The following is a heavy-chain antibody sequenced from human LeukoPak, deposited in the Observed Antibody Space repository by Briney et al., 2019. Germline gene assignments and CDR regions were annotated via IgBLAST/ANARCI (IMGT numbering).Heavy chain of an antibody. CDR2: INPNSGGT. CDR1: GYTFTGYY. D-gene: IGHD2-2*01. Sequence: ASVKVSCKASGYTFTGYYMHWVRQTPGQGLEWMGWINPNSGGTNYAQKFQGRVTMTRDTSISTAYMELSRLRSDDTAVYYCARDEYCSSTSCLRFDPWGQGTLVTVSS. V-gene: IGHV1-2*02. CDR3: ARDEYCSSTSCLRFDP. J-gene: IGHJ5*02.